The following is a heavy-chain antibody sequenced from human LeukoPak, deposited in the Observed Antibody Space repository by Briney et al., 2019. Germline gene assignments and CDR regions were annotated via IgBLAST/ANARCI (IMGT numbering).Heavy chain of an antibody. J-gene: IGHJ4*02. V-gene: IGHV4-39*02. CDR2: INYSWHT. Sequence: SETLSLACTVSGGSISGSIYHWGWIRQPPGNGLEWIGSINYSWHTYYNPSCESRVTISVDSSKNHFSLKVTSVTAADPPLYYCAPTYSYTRGGYDYWGPGTLVTVSS. CDR3: APTYSYTRGGYDY. D-gene: IGHD5-18*01. CDR1: GGSISGSIYH.